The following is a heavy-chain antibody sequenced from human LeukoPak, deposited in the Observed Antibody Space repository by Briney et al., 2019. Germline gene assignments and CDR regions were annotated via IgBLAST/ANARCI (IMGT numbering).Heavy chain of an antibody. CDR3: ARLRSGTVTDA. J-gene: IGHJ3*01. CDR1: GASISSSSYY. V-gene: IGHV4-39*01. D-gene: IGHD4-17*01. Sequence: SETLSLTCTVSGASISSSSYYWGWIRQSPGKGLEWIGRIYYTGITHYNPSLKSRVTISVDTSKNQVSLKLNSVTAADTAVYYCARLRSGTVTDAWGQGTMVTVSS. CDR2: IYYTGIT.